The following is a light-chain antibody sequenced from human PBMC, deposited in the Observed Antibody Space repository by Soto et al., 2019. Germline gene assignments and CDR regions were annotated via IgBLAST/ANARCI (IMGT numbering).Light chain of an antibody. Sequence: QSALTRPRSVSGSPGQSVTISCTGTSSDVGGYNYVSWYQQHPGKAPKLMIYDVSKRPSGVPDRFSGSKSGNTASLTISGLQAEDEAGYYCCSYAGSYTLVFGTGTKVTVL. V-gene: IGLV2-11*01. CDR2: DVS. J-gene: IGLJ1*01. CDR3: CSYAGSYTLV. CDR1: SSDVGGYNY.